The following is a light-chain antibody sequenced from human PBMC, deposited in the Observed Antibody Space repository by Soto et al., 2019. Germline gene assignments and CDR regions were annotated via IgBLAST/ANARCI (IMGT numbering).Light chain of an antibody. CDR1: SSDVDDYKY. CDR3: SSYTSGSTYV. Sequence: QSALAQPASVSGSAGQSITISCTGTSSDVDDYKYVSWYQQHPGKAPKLMIYEVSNRPSGVSSRFSGSQSGNTASLTISGLQADDEADYYCSSYTSGSTYVFASGTKVTVL. V-gene: IGLV2-14*01. J-gene: IGLJ1*01. CDR2: EVS.